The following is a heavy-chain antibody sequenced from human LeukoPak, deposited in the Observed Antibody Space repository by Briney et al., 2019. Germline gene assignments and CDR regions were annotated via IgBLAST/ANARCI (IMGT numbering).Heavy chain of an antibody. Sequence: GESLKISCKGSGYSFTSYWIGWVRQMPGKGLEWMGIIYPSDSDTRYSPSFQGQVTISADKSITTAYLQWTSLKASDTAIYYRARQPSSSSSPFDYWGQGTLVTVSS. CDR3: ARQPSSSSSPFDY. CDR2: IYPSDSDT. V-gene: IGHV5-51*01. J-gene: IGHJ4*02. CDR1: GYSFTSYW. D-gene: IGHD6-13*01.